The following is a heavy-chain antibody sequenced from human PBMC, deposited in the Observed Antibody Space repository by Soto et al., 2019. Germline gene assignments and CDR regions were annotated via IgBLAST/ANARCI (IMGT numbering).Heavy chain of an antibody. Sequence: QVQLVESGGGVVQPGRSLRLSCAASGFTFSSYGMHWVRQAPGKGLEWVAVIWYDGSNKYYADSVKGRFTISRDNSKNALYLQRNSLRAEDTAVYYCARPMNGIAGDFDYWGQGTLVIVSS. CDR3: ARPMNGIAGDFDY. V-gene: IGHV3-33*01. D-gene: IGHD6-13*01. CDR1: GFTFSSYG. CDR2: IWYDGSNK. J-gene: IGHJ4*02.